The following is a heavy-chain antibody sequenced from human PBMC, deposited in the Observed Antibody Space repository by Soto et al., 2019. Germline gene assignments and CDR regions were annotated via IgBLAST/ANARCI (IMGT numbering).Heavy chain of an antibody. D-gene: IGHD3-3*01. CDR3: GRGPAGLLRFWEWLSQDRLFKY. CDR1: GGSFSGYY. J-gene: IGHJ4*02. CDR2: INHSGST. V-gene: IGHV4-34*01. Sequence: SETLSLTCAVYGGSFSGYYWSWIRQPPGKGLEWIGEINHSGSTNYNPSLKSRVTISVDTSENQFSLKLSSVTAADTAVYYCGRGPAGLLRFWEWLSQDRLFKYWRQGTLVTVSS.